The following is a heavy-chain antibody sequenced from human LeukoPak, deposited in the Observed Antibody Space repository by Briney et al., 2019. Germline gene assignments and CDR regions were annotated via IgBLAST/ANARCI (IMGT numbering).Heavy chain of an antibody. J-gene: IGHJ4*02. V-gene: IGHV4-38-2*02. D-gene: IGHD6-13*01. Sequence: SETLSLTCTVSGYSMSSAYYWGWIRQPPGRGLEWIGNIYHSGTTYYNPSLKSRVTMSVDTSKNQFSLKLSSVTAADTAVYYCARDRTMAAAGTMDYWGQGTLVTVSS. CDR3: ARDRTMAAAGTMDY. CDR2: IYHSGTT. CDR1: GYSMSSAYY.